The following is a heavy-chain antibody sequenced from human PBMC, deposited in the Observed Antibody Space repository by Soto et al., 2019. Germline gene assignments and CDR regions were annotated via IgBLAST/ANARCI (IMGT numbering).Heavy chain of an antibody. CDR1: GYTFTSYA. V-gene: IGHV1-3*05. CDR2: INAGNGNT. J-gene: IGHJ5*02. Sequence: QVQLVQSGAEEKKPGASVKVSCKASGYTFTSYAMHWVRQAPGQRLEWMGWINAGNGNTKYSQKFQGRVTITRDTYASTAYMELSSLRSEDTAVYYCARTPTLSLDWFDPWGQGTLVTVSS. D-gene: IGHD3-16*01. CDR3: ARTPTLSLDWFDP.